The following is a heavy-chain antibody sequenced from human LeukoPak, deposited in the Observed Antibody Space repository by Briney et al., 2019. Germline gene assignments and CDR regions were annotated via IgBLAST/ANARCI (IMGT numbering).Heavy chain of an antibody. CDR2: IYYSGST. CDR3: AREKGYCSGGSCYRGHNWFDP. D-gene: IGHD2-15*01. V-gene: IGHV4-31*03. Sequence: SETLSLTCTVSGGSISSGGYYWSWIRQHPGKGLEWIGYIYYSGSTYYNPSLKSRVTISVDTSKNQFSLKLSSVTAADTAVYYCAREKGYCSGGSCYRGHNWFDPRGQGTLVTVSS. CDR1: GGSISSGGYY. J-gene: IGHJ5*02.